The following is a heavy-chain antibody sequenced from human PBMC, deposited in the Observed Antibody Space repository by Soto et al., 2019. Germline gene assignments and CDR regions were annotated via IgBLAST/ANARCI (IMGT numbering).Heavy chain of an antibody. V-gene: IGHV3-74*01. CDR1: GFTFSSYW. D-gene: IGHD3-10*01. CDR3: ARGHYGGWFDP. CDR2: INSDGSST. J-gene: IGHJ5*02. Sequence: GGSLRLSCAASGFTFSSYWMHWVRQAPGKGLVWVSRINSDGSSTSYADSVKGRFTISRDNAKNTLYLQMNSLRAEDTAVYYCARGHYGGWFDPWGQGTLVTVSS.